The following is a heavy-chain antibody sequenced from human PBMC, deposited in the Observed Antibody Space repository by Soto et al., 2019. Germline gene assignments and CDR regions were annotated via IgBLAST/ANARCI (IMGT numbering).Heavy chain of an antibody. CDR3: AGAGQQLDY. D-gene: IGHD6-13*01. V-gene: IGHV3-48*01. CDR2: ISRSGSPI. Sequence: PGGSLRLSCAASGFTVSRYNMNWVRQAPGKGLEWVAHISRSGSPIYYADSVKGRFIISRDNAKNSLYLQMNSLRAEDTAVYYCAGAGQQLDYWGQGTLVTVSS. CDR1: GFTVSRYN. J-gene: IGHJ4*02.